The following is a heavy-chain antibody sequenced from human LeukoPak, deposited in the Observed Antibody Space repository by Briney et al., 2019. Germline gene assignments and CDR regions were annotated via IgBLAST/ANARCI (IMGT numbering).Heavy chain of an antibody. CDR1: GGTFSSYA. CDR3: ARTNLDCKNGVCYDY. Sequence: ASVKVSCKASGGTFSSYAISWVRQAPGQGLEWMGRIIPILGIANYAQKFQGRVTITADKSTSTAYMELSSLRSEDTAVYYCARTNLDCKNGVCYDYWGQGTPVTVSS. D-gene: IGHD2-8*01. CDR2: IIPILGIA. J-gene: IGHJ4*02. V-gene: IGHV1-69*04.